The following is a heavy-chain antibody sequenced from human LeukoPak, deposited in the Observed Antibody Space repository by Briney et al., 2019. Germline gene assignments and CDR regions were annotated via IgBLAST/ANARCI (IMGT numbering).Heavy chain of an antibody. CDR3: AREMAFRY. V-gene: IGHV4-34*01. Sequence: SEALSLTCAVYGGSFSGYYWSWIRQPPGKGLEWIGEINHSGSTNYNPSLKSRVTISADTSKNQFSLKLSSVTAADTAVYYCAREMAFRYWGQGTLVTVSS. CDR1: GGSFSGYY. CDR2: INHSGST. J-gene: IGHJ4*02. D-gene: IGHD5-24*01.